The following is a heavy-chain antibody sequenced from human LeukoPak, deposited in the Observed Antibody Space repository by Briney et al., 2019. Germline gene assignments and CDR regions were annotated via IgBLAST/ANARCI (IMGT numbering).Heavy chain of an antibody. J-gene: IGHJ4*02. D-gene: IGHD1-26*01. CDR2: ISTIGGDT. CDR1: GFTFTDSA. CDR3: AKGGSYAPLDY. V-gene: IGHV3-23*01. Sequence: GGSLRLSCAASGFTFTDSAMTWVRQAPGKGLEWVSAISTIGGDTIYTDSVKDRFTISRDNSKNTLYLQMNSLRAEDTAIYYCAKGGSYAPLDYWGQGTLVTVSS.